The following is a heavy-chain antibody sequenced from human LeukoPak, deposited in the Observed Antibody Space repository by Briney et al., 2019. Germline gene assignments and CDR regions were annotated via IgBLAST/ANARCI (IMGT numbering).Heavy chain of an antibody. CDR3: ARVGTRSTYYDY. D-gene: IGHD3-3*01. CDR2: IKQDGSAK. J-gene: IGHJ4*02. Sequence: GGSLRLSCAASGFTFSNYAMHWVRQAPGKGLEWVANIKQDGSAKYYVGSVKGRFTISRDNAKNSLYLQMDSLRAEDTAVYYCARVGTRSTYYDYWGQGTLVTVSS. CDR1: GFTFSNYA. V-gene: IGHV3-7*03.